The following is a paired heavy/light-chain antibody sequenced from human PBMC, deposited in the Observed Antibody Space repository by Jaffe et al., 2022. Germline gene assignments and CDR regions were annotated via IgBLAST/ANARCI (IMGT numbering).Heavy chain of an antibody. V-gene: IGHV3-30*02. CDR1: GFTITDYA. CDR3: AKGLGATIYDVFDI. D-gene: IGHD5-12*01. Sequence: QVQLVESGGGVVQPGGSLRLSCAASGFTITDYAMYWVRQAPGKGLEWVAFIRYDGSDKFYADSVKGRFTISRDTSKNTLSVQMNSLRAEDTAVYYCAKGLGATIYDVFDIWGQGTVVTVSS. J-gene: IGHJ3*02. CDR2: IRYDGSDK.
Light chain of an antibody. CDR3: CSYAGTSNNWV. Sequence: QSALTQPASVSGSPGQSITISCTGTTSDVGIYNLVSWYQHHPGKAPKLMIYEVTKRPSGAPNRFSGSKSGNTASLTISGLQAEDEAVYYCCSYAGTSNNWVFGGGTKLTVL. V-gene: IGLV2-23*02. J-gene: IGLJ3*02. CDR1: TSDVGIYNL. CDR2: EVT.